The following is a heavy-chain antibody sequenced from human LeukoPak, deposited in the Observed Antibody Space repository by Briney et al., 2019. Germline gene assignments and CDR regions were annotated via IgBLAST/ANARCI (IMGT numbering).Heavy chain of an antibody. CDR3: ARDTAMDYYFDY. Sequence: ASVKVSCKASGYTFTSYDINWVRQAPGQGLEWMEWMNPNSGNTGYAQKFQGRVTMTRNTSISTAYMELSSLRSEDTAVYYCARDTAMDYYFDYWGQGTLVTVSS. V-gene: IGHV1-8*01. D-gene: IGHD5-18*01. J-gene: IGHJ4*02. CDR1: GYTFTSYD. CDR2: MNPNSGNT.